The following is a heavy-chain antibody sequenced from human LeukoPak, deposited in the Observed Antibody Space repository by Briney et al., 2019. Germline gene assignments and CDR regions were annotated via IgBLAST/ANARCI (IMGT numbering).Heavy chain of an antibody. Sequence: GAPVKVSCKASGYTFTGYYMHWVRQAPGQGLEWMGWINPNRGGTDYAQNLQGRVTMTTDTSTSTAYMELRTLRSDDTAVYYCARDERRFEYWGQGTLVTVSS. CDR1: GYTFTGYY. J-gene: IGHJ4*02. V-gene: IGHV1-2*02. CDR2: INPNRGGT. CDR3: ARDERRFEY.